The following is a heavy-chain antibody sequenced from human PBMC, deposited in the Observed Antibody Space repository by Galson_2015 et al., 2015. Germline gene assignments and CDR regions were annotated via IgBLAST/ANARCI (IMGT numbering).Heavy chain of an antibody. Sequence: ETLSLTCTVSGDSISSTTAYYWAWIRQPPGKGLEWIGSIYYSGNTYSNSSLKSRVTISVDTSKNQFSLRLTSVTAADTAVYYCARHGMVYYDYSGYYYFDYWGQGTLVTVSS. V-gene: IGHV4-39*01. D-gene: IGHD3-22*01. J-gene: IGHJ4*02. CDR2: IYYSGNT. CDR3: ARHGMVYYDYSGYYYFDY. CDR1: GDSISSTTAYY.